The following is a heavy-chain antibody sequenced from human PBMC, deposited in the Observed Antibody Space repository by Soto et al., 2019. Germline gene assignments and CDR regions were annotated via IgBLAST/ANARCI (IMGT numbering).Heavy chain of an antibody. J-gene: IGHJ6*01. CDR3: ALSFSQTNIDV. Sequence: ASVKVSYKASVYTFTGYYLDWVRQAPGQGLEWMGYINPDSGRTRYAQKFQGTVTMTRDTSITTAYLELSSLKYDDSAIFYCALSFSQTNIDVWGQGTTVTVSS. V-gene: IGHV1-2*02. CDR2: INPDSGRT. CDR1: VYTFTGYY.